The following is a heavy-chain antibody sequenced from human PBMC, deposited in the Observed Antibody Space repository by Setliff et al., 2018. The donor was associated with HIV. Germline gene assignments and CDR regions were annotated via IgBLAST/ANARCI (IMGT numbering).Heavy chain of an antibody. CDR2: ISYDGSNK. CDR1: GVTFSNYG. J-gene: IGHJ6*03. V-gene: IGHV3-30*18. D-gene: IGHD1-1*01. CDR3: AKDRSNWESSTGYYYYYMDV. Sequence: GSLRLSCAASGVTFSNYGMHWVRQAPGKGLEWVAVISYDGSNKYYADSVKGRFTIFRDNSKNTLYLQMNRVRGDNTAIYYCAKDRSNWESSTGYYYYYMDVWGTGTTVTVSS.